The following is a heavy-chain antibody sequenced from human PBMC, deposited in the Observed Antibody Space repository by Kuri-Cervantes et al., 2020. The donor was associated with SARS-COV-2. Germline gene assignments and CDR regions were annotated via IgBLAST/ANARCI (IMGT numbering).Heavy chain of an antibody. V-gene: IGHV3-7*04. CDR2: IKQDASEI. J-gene: IGHJ3*02. Sequence: GESLKISCAASGFPFTLDDMSWVRQAPGKGLEWVANIKQDASEIYYVDSVKGRFTISRDNAKNSLYLQMNSLRVEDTAVYYCARGLHRDPLDIWGQGTMVT. CDR1: GFPFTLDD. CDR3: ARGLHRDPLDI.